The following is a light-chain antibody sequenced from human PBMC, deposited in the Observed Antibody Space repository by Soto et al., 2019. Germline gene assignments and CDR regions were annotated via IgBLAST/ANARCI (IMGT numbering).Light chain of an antibody. V-gene: IGKV1-5*03. Sequence: DIQMTQSPSTLSASVGDRVTITCRASQSISSWLAWYQQKPGKAPKLLIYKASSLESGVPSRFSGSGSGTEFTLTISSMQPDDFATYYCQQYDNLFFSFGGGTKVDIK. CDR2: KAS. CDR3: QQYDNLFFS. J-gene: IGKJ4*01. CDR1: QSISSW.